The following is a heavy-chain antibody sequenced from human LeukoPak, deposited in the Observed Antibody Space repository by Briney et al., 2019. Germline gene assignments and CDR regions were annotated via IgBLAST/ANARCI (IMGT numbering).Heavy chain of an antibody. Sequence: PGRSLRLSCAASGFTFSSYGMHWVRQAPGKGLEWVAVISYDGSNKYYADSVKGRFTISRDNSKNTLYLQRNSLRAEDTAVYYCAKWGSSWYYDYWGQGTLVTVSS. CDR3: AKWGSSWYYDY. CDR2: ISYDGSNK. V-gene: IGHV3-30*18. J-gene: IGHJ4*02. D-gene: IGHD6-13*01. CDR1: GFTFSSYG.